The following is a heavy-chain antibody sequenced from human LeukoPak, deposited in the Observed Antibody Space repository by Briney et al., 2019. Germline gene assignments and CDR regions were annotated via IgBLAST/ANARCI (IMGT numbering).Heavy chain of an antibody. Sequence: GGSLRLSCAASGFTFSDYYMSWIRPAPGKGLEWVSYISSSGSTIYYADSVKGRFTISRDNAKNSLYLQMNSLRAEDTAEYYCARRYCSGGSCYIDYWGQGTLVTVSS. CDR2: ISSSGSTI. V-gene: IGHV3-11*01. J-gene: IGHJ4*02. CDR1: GFTFSDYY. CDR3: ARRYCSGGSCYIDY. D-gene: IGHD2-15*01.